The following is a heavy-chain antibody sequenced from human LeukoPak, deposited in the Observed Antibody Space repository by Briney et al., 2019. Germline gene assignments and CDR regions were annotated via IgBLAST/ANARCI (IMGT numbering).Heavy chain of an antibody. CDR1: ESTFRNFA. J-gene: IGHJ4*02. V-gene: IGHV3-30-3*01. CDR2: ISFDGVTT. Sequence: GGSLRLSCAASESTFRNFAMHWVRQTPDKGLEWVALISFDGVTTYYADSVRGRFTISRDNSKNTLFLQMNSLRAEDTAVYYCARARVVTKWIDYWGQGTLVTVSS. CDR3: ARARVVTKWIDY. D-gene: IGHD2-21*02.